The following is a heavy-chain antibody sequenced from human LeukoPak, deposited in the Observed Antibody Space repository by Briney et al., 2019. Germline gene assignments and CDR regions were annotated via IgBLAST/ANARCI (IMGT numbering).Heavy chain of an antibody. CDR3: AKVTGGDMITYGGLDY. V-gene: IGHV3-23*01. Sequence: GGSLRLSCAASGFTFSSYWMNWARQAPGKGLEWVSAISGSGDSTYYADSVKGRFTISRDNSKNTLYLQINSLRAEDTAVYYCAKVTGGDMITYGGLDYWGQGTLVTVSS. CDR2: ISGSGDST. J-gene: IGHJ4*02. D-gene: IGHD3-16*01. CDR1: GFTFSSYW.